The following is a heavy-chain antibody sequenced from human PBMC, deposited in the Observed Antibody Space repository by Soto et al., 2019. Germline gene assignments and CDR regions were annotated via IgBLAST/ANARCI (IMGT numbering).Heavy chain of an antibody. CDR1: GLTFSNYG. J-gene: IGHJ4*02. Sequence: EVQLLESGGGLVQPGRSLRLSCAASGLTFSNYGMKWVRQAPGKGLEWVSGIDGTGDSTYYADSVKGRFTISRDNSKNTLYLQMNSLRAEGTAIYYCAGGLDYWGQGTLVTVSS. V-gene: IGHV3-23*01. CDR3: AGGLDY. CDR2: IDGTGDST.